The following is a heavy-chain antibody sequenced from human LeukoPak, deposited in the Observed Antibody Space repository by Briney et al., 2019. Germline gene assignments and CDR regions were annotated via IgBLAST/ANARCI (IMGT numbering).Heavy chain of an antibody. V-gene: IGHV3-23*01. CDR3: AKLFGEFYYYYYGMDV. CDR1: GFTFSSYG. J-gene: IGHJ6*02. CDR2: ISGSGGST. D-gene: IGHD3-10*02. Sequence: GGSLRLSCAASGFTFSSYGMSWVRQAPGKGLEWVSAISGSGGSTYYADSVKGRFTISRDNSKNTLYLQMNSLRAEDTAVYYCAKLFGEFYYYYYGMDVWGQGTTVTVSS.